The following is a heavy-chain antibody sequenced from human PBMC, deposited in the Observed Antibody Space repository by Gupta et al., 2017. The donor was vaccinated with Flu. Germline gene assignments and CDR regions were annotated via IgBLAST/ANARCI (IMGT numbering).Heavy chain of an antibody. CDR2: ISWNSDNI. CDR3: AKDSAYCSGGRCYSSNGMDV. J-gene: IGHJ6*02. V-gene: IGHV3-9*01. D-gene: IGHD2-15*01. Sequence: GLERVSSISWNSDNIGYADSVKGRFTISRDNAKNSLYLQINSLRTEDTALYFCAKDSAYCSGGRCYSSNGMDVWGQGTTVTVSS.